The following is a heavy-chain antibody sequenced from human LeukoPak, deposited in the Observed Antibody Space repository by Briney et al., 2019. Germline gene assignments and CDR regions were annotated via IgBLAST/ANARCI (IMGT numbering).Heavy chain of an antibody. D-gene: IGHD5-18*01. CDR2: ISRSGGST. J-gene: IGHJ3*02. Sequence: GGSVRLSCAASGFTFSSYAMSWVRQAPGKGLEWVSAISRSGGSTYYADSVKGRFTISRDNSKDTLYLQMNSLRAEDTAVYYCAKDRVDTAMVYSMGADAFDIWGQGTMVTVSS. CDR3: AKDRVDTAMVYSMGADAFDI. V-gene: IGHV3-23*01. CDR1: GFTFSSYA.